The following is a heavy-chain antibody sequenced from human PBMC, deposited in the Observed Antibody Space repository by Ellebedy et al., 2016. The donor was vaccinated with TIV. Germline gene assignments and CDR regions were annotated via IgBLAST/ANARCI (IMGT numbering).Heavy chain of an antibody. CDR3: ASRNEVDTWGLFDY. CDR1: GGSFSGYY. D-gene: IGHD5-18*01. Sequence: SETLSLTXAVYGGSFSGYYWSWIRQPPGKGLEWIGEINHSGSTNYNPSLKSRVTISVDRSKNQFSLKLSSVTAADTAVYYCASRNEVDTWGLFDYWGQGTLVTVSS. J-gene: IGHJ4*02. V-gene: IGHV4-34*01. CDR2: INHSGST.